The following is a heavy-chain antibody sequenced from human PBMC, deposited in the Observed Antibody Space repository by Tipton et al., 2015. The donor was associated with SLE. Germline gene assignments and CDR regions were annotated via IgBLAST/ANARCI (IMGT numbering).Heavy chain of an antibody. CDR1: GGSISSYY. D-gene: IGHD6-13*01. V-gene: IGHV4-59*08. CDR3: ARVAAAVPGWFDP. CDR2: IYYSGST. Sequence: TLSLTYTVSGGSISSYYWSWIRQPPGKGLEWIGYIYYSGSTNYNPSLKSRVTISVDTSKNQFSLKLSSVTAADTAVYYCARVAAAVPGWFDPWGQGTLVTVSS. J-gene: IGHJ5*02.